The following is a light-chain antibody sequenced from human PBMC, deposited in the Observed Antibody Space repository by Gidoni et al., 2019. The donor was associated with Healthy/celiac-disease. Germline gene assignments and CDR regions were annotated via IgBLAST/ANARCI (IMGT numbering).Light chain of an antibody. CDR2: AAS. CDR3: QQLNSYPLT. Sequence: IQLTQSPSSLSASVGDRVTITCRASQGISSYLAWSQPKPGKAPKLLIYAASTLQSGVPSRFSGSGSGTDFTLTISSLQPEDFATYYCQQLNSYPLTFGGGTKVEIK. V-gene: IGKV1-9*01. CDR1: QGISSY. J-gene: IGKJ4*01.